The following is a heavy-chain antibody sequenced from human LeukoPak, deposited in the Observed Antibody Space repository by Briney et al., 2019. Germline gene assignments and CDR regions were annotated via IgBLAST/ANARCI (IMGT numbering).Heavy chain of an antibody. CDR3: ARDRGIAAAGSSLEVGY. J-gene: IGHJ4*02. CDR2: INPNSGGT. Sequence: ASVKVSCKASGYSFTDHYLHWVRQAPGQGLQWMGWINPNSGGTNYAQKFQGRVTMTRDTSISTAYMELSRLRSDDTAVYYCARDRGIAAAGSSLEVGYWGQGTLVTVSS. CDR1: GYSFTDHY. V-gene: IGHV1-2*02. D-gene: IGHD6-13*01.